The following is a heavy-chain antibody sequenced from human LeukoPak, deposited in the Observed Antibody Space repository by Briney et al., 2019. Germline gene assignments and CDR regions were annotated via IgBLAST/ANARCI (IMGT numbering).Heavy chain of an antibody. CDR2: ISAYNGNT. J-gene: IGHJ6*02. CDR3: ARGAAAGTWREYYYYGMDV. CDR1: GYTFTSYG. D-gene: IGHD6-13*01. V-gene: IGHV1-18*01. Sequence: ASVKVSCKASGYTFTSYGISWVRQAPGQGLEWMGWISAYNGNTNYAQKLQGRVTMTTDTSTSTAYMELRSLRSDDTAVYYCARGAAAGTWREYYYYGMDVWGQGTTVTVSS.